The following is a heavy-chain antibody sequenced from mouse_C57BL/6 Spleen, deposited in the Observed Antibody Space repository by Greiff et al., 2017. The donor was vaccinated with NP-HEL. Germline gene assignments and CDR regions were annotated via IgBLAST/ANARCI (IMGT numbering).Heavy chain of an antibody. D-gene: IGHD1-1*01. CDR3: ARGGPLTVVADYAMDY. Sequence: VQLQQSGPELVKPGASVKISCKASGYTFTDYYMNWVKQSHGKSLEWIGDINPNNGGTSYNQKFKGKATLTVDKSSSTAYMELRSLTSEDSAVYYCARGGPLTVVADYAMDYWGQGTSVTVSS. V-gene: IGHV1-26*01. J-gene: IGHJ4*01. CDR1: GYTFTDYY. CDR2: INPNNGGT.